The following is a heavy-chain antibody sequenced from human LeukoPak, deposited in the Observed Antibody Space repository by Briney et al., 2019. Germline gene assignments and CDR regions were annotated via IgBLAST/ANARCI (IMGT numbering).Heavy chain of an antibody. CDR3: ARDLGSSTTMIVIWSEGGFDY. CDR2: ISSSSSYI. J-gene: IGHJ4*02. D-gene: IGHD3-22*01. V-gene: IGHV3-21*01. CDR1: GFTFSSYS. Sequence: PGGSLRLSCAASGFTFSSYSMNWVRQAPGEGLEWVSSISSSSSYIYYADSVKGRFTISRDNAKNSLYLQMNSLRAEDTAVYYCARDLGSSTTMIVIWSEGGFDYWGQGTLITVSS.